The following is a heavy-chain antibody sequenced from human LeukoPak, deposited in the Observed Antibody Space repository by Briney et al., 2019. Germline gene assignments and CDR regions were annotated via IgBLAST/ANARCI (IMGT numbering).Heavy chain of an antibody. CDR1: GYTFTSYA. D-gene: IGHD3-3*01. CDR3: ARDPTQDYDFWSGYLGGIDY. J-gene: IGHJ4*02. V-gene: IGHV1-3*01. CDR2: INAGNGNT. Sequence: ASVKVSCKASGYTFTSYAMHWVRRAPGQRLEWMGWINAGNGNTKYSQKFQGRVTITRDTSASTAYMELSSLRSEDTAVYYCARDPTQDYDFWSGYLGGIDYWGQGTLVTVSS.